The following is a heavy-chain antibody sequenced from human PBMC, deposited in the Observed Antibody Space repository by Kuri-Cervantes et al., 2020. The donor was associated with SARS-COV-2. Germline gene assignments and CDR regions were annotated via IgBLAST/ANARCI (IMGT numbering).Heavy chain of an antibody. Sequence: SETLSLTCAVYGGSFSGYYWSWIRQPPGKGLEWIGEINHSGSTNYNPSLKSRVTMSVDTSKNQFSLKLSSVTAADTAVYYCARDSPPDYYDSSGYDAFDNWGQGTLVTVSS. J-gene: IGHJ3*02. V-gene: IGHV4-34*01. CDR3: ARDSPPDYYDSSGYDAFDN. CDR2: INHSGST. D-gene: IGHD3-22*01. CDR1: GGSFSGYY.